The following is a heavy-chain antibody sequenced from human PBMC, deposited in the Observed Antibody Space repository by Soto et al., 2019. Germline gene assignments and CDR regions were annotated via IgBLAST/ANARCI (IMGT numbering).Heavy chain of an antibody. CDR3: ARAGLTIFGVVPYYYYGMDV. J-gene: IGHJ6*02. CDR1: GFTFSSYG. D-gene: IGHD3-3*01. V-gene: IGHV3-33*01. CDR2: IWYDGSNK. Sequence: GGSLRLSCAASGFTFSSYGMHWVRQAPGKGLEWVAVIWYDGSNKYYADSVKGRFTISRDNSKNTLYLQMNSLRAEDTAVYYCARAGLTIFGVVPYYYYGMDVWGQGTTVTVSS.